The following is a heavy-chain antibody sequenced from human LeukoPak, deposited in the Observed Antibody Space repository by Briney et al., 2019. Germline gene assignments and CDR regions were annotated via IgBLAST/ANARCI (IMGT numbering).Heavy chain of an antibody. CDR2: IYYSGST. J-gene: IGHJ4*02. Sequence: PSETLSLTCTVSGGSISSYYWSWIRQPPGKGLEWIGYIYYSGSTNYNPSLKSRVTISVDTSKNQFSLKLSSVTAADTAVYYCATGAYYFDYWGQGTLVTVSS. CDR3: ATGAYYFDY. V-gene: IGHV4-59*08. CDR1: GGSISSYY. D-gene: IGHD4/OR15-4a*01.